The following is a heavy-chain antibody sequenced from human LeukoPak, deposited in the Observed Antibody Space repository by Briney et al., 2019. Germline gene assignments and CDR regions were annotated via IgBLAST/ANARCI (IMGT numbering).Heavy chain of an antibody. CDR2: INPNSGGT. Sequence: WASVKVSCKASGYTFTGYYMHWVRQAPGQGLEWMGWINPNSGGTNYAQKFQGWVTMTRDTSISTAYMELSRLRSDDTAVYYCAREKDGDYAYYFDYWGQGTLVTVSS. J-gene: IGHJ4*02. V-gene: IGHV1-2*04. CDR1: GYTFTGYY. CDR3: AREKDGDYAYYFDY. D-gene: IGHD4-17*01.